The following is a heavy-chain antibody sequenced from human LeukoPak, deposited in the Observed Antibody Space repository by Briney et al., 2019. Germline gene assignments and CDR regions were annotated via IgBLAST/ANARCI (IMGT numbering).Heavy chain of an antibody. V-gene: IGHV4-59*01. J-gene: IGHJ6*02. CDR2: IYYSGST. D-gene: IGHD3-3*01. CDR3: ARSYYDFWSGYYTEGNYGMDV. CDR1: GVSISSYY. Sequence: PSETLSPTCTVSGVSISSYYWSWIRQPPGKGLEWIGYIYYSGSTNYNPSLKSRVTISVDTSKNQFSLKLSSVTAADTAVYYCARSYYDFWSGYYTEGNYGMDVWGQGTTVTVSS.